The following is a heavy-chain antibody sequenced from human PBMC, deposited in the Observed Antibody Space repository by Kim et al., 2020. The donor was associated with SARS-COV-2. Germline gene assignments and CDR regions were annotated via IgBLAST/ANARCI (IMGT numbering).Heavy chain of an antibody. CDR3: ARDREEWELLNAFDI. CDR2: ISSSSSYI. CDR1: GFTFSSYS. J-gene: IGHJ3*02. Sequence: GGSLRLSCAASGFTFSSYSMNWVRQAPGKGLEWVSSISSSSSYIYYADSVKGRFTISRDNAKNSLYLQMNSLRAEDTAVYYCARDREEWELLNAFDIWGQGTMVTVSS. V-gene: IGHV3-21*01. D-gene: IGHD1-26*01.